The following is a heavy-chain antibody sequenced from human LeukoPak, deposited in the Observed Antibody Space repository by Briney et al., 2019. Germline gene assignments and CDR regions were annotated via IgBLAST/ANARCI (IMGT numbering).Heavy chain of an antibody. D-gene: IGHD4-23*01. V-gene: IGHV3-23*01. CDR1: GFTFSSYA. CDR2: ISRSGGST. CDR3: AKNHPNYGGNFHDAFDI. Sequence: GGSLRLSCVASGFTFSSYAMSWVRQAPGKGLEWVSTISRSGGSTFYADSMKGRLTISRDNSKNTLYLQMSSLRGEDTAVYYCAKNHPNYGGNFHDAFDIWGQGTTVIVSS. J-gene: IGHJ3*02.